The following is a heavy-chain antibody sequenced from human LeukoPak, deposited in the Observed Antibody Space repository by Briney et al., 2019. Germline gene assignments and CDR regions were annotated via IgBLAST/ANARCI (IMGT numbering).Heavy chain of an antibody. CDR1: GFTFSSYW. D-gene: IGHD2-15*01. V-gene: IGHV3-53*01. CDR3: AREVVSSPSYFDS. J-gene: IGHJ4*02. CDR2: FYRGDST. Sequence: GGSLRLSCAASGFTFSSYWMYWVRQAPGKGLEWVSFFYRGDSTYYAESVRGRFTISRDNSKNTLYLLMNSLIPEDTAVYYCAREVVSSPSYFDSWGQGTLVTVSS.